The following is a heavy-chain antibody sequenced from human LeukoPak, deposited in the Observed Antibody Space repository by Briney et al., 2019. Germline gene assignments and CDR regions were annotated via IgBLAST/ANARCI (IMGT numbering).Heavy chain of an antibody. CDR2: IYHTGST. CDR1: GDSLSSVTW. D-gene: IGHD2-2*01. Sequence: SETLSLTCSVSGDSLSSVTWWTWVRQPPGKGPEWIGEIYHTGSTNYNPSLKSRVAISIDKSKNQFSLKLTSVAAADTAVYYCARSTGNIVVLSAGMNYYYGMDVWGQGTTVTVSS. J-gene: IGHJ6*02. V-gene: IGHV4-4*02. CDR3: ARSTGNIVVLSAGMNYYYGMDV.